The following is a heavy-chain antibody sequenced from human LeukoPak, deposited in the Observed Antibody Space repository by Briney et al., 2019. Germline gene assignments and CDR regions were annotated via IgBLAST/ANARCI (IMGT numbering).Heavy chain of an antibody. Sequence: PSETLSLTCTVSGYSISSGYYWGWIRQPPGKGLEWIGSIYHSGRTYYNPSLKSRVTISVDTSKNQFSLKLSSVTAADTAVYYCARAGTMVRGGGGYYYMDVWGKGTTVTVSS. CDR2: IYHSGRT. J-gene: IGHJ6*03. CDR3: ARAGTMVRGGGGYYYMDV. D-gene: IGHD3-10*01. CDR1: GYSISSGYY. V-gene: IGHV4-38-2*02.